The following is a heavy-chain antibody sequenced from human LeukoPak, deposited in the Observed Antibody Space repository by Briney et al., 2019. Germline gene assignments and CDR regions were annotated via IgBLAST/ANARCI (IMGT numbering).Heavy chain of an antibody. J-gene: IGHJ6*02. V-gene: IGHV1-69*13. D-gene: IGHD5-18*01. Sequence: ASVKVSCKASGGTFSSYAISWVRQAPGQGLEWMGGIIPIFGTANYAQKFQGRVTITADESTSTAYIELSSLRSEDTAVYYCARDLYSYEHYYYYGMDVWGQGTTVTVSS. CDR3: ARDLYSYEHYYYYGMDV. CDR1: GGTFSSYA. CDR2: IIPIFGTA.